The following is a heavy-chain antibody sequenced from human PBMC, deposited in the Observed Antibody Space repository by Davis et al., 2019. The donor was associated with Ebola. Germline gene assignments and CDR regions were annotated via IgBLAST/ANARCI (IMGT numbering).Heavy chain of an antibody. D-gene: IGHD3-3*01. Sequence: ASVKVSCKASGYTFTSYDINWVRQATGQGLEWMGWMNPNSGNTGYAQKFQGRVTMTRNTSISTAYMELSSLRSEDTAVYYCAADRDFWSGYDSDFDYWGQGTLVTVSS. J-gene: IGHJ4*02. CDR3: AADRDFWSGYDSDFDY. CDR2: MNPNSGNT. V-gene: IGHV1-8*01. CDR1: GYTFTSYD.